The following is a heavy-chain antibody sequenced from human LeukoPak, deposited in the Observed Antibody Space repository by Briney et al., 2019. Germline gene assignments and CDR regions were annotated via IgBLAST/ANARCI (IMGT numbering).Heavy chain of an antibody. CDR1: GYTFTSYY. CDR3: ARDGFYYDSSGYYPFDY. CDR2: INPSGGST. D-gene: IGHD3-22*01. V-gene: IGHV1-46*01. Sequence: GASVKVSCKASGYTFTSYYMHWVRQAPGQGLEWMGIINPSGGSTSYAQKFQGRVTMTRDTSTSTVYMELGSLRSEDTAVYYCARDGFYYDSSGYYPFDYWGQGTLVTVSS. J-gene: IGHJ4*02.